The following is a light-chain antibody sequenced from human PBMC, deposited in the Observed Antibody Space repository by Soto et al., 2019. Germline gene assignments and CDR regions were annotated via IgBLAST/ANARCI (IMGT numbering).Light chain of an antibody. CDR1: SSDVGGYNY. CDR2: EVS. J-gene: IGLJ1*01. CDR3: SSYGGSNSYV. Sequence: QSVLTQPPSASGSPGQSVTLSCTGTSSDVGGYNYVSWYQQHPGKAPKLIIYEVSRRPSGVPDRFSGSKSGNTASLTVSGLQTEDEGDYYCSSYGGSNSYVFGTGTKLTVL. V-gene: IGLV2-8*01.